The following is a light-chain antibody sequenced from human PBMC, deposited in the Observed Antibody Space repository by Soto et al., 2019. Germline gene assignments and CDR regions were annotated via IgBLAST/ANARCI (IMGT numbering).Light chain of an antibody. CDR1: QSVSSN. J-gene: IGKJ1*01. Sequence: EIVMTQSPATLSVSPGERATLSCRASQSVSSNLAWYQQKPGQAPRLLIYGASTRATGIPVRFSGSGSGTAFTLTISNLQSEDFAVYYCQQYHNWPPWTFGQGTKVEIK. CDR3: QQYHNWPPWT. CDR2: GAS. V-gene: IGKV3-15*01.